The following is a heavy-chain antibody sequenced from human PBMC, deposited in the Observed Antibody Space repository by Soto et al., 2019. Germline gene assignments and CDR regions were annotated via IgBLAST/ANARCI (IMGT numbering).Heavy chain of an antibody. D-gene: IGHD6-13*01. CDR1: GYTFSAYY. Sequence: GASVKVSCKASGYTFSAYYVHWVRQAPDQGLEWMGWINPNTGDTYFAQKFQDRVTMTRDTSISTAYMEVGSLRSDDTAVYFCARQQDRGIIAAGGDYLGQGDLGTV. J-gene: IGHJ4*02. CDR2: INPNTGDT. CDR3: ARQQDRGIIAAGGDY. V-gene: IGHV1-2*02.